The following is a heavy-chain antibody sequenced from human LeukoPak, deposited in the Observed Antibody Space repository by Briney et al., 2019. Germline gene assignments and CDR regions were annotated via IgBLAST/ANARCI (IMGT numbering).Heavy chain of an antibody. D-gene: IGHD5-24*01. CDR3: AREGPDGYNA. V-gene: IGHV3-72*01. J-gene: IGHJ5*02. CDR2: TRNKANSYTT. CDR1: GFTFSDHY. Sequence: PGGSLRLSCAASGFTFSDHYMDWVRQAPGKGLEWVGRTRNKANSYTTEYAASVKGRFTISRDDSKNSLYLQMNSLKTEDTAVYCCAREGPDGYNAWGQGTLVTVSS.